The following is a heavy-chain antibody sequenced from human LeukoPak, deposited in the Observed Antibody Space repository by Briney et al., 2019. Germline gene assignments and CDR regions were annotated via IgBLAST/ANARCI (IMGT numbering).Heavy chain of an antibody. CDR3: ARIDIVVVPTTTFDY. CDR2: INYSGNT. CDR1: GGSISSSSYY. V-gene: IGHV4-39*01. Sequence: SETLSLTCTVSGGSISSSSYYWGWIRQPPGKGLEWIGSINYSGNTYYNPSLKSRVTISVDTSKKQFSLKLSSVTAADTAVYYCARIDIVVVPTTTFDYWGQGTLVTVSS. D-gene: IGHD2-2*01. J-gene: IGHJ4*02.